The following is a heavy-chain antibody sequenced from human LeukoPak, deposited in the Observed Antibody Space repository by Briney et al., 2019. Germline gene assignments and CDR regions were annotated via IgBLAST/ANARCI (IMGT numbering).Heavy chain of an antibody. Sequence: SGGSLRLSCAASGFTFSSYAMHWVRQAPGKGLEWVAVISYDGSNKYYADSVKGRFTISRDNSKNTLYLQMDSLRAEDTAVYYCARGGPKVATIGFDYWGQGTLVTVSS. V-gene: IGHV3-30*01. D-gene: IGHD5-12*01. J-gene: IGHJ4*02. CDR2: ISYDGSNK. CDR3: ARGGPKVATIGFDY. CDR1: GFTFSSYA.